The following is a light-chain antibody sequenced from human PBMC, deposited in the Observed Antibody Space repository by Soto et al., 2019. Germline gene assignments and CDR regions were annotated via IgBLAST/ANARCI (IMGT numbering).Light chain of an antibody. CDR3: QQYSNWPLT. CDR1: QSVGSY. V-gene: IGKV3-15*01. CDR2: GAS. Sequence: EIVMTQFPATLSVSPGERATLSCWATQSVGSYLAWYQQKPGQAPRLLIYGASIRATGIPARFSGSGSGKEFNLPINSLQSEDFVLYYCQQYSNWPLTFGGGTKVEIK. J-gene: IGKJ4*01.